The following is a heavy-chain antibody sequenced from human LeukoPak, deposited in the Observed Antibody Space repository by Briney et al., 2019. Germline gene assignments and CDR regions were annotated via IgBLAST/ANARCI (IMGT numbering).Heavy chain of an antibody. CDR1: GGSINSYY. Sequence: ETLSLTCTVSGGSINSYYWGWIRQPAGKGLEWVANIKQDGSEKYYVDSVKGRFTISRDNAKNSLYLQMNSLRAEDTAVYYCARDHSQAMIAFDYWGQGTLVTVSS. D-gene: IGHD3-22*01. J-gene: IGHJ4*02. V-gene: IGHV3-7*01. CDR2: IKQDGSEK. CDR3: ARDHSQAMIAFDY.